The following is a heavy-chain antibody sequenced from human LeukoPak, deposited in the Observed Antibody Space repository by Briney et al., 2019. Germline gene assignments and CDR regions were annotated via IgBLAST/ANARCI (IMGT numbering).Heavy chain of an antibody. CDR3: ADSFGVVISD. CDR1: GFTFNSYW. CDR2: IKHDGSEK. D-gene: IGHD3-3*01. V-gene: IGHV3-7*01. Sequence: TGGSLRLSCAASGFTFNSYWMTWVRQPPGKGLEWVATIKHDGSEKYYVDSVKGRFTISRDNAKDSLYLQMNSLRAEDTAVYYCADSFGVVISDWGQGTLVTVSS. J-gene: IGHJ4*02.